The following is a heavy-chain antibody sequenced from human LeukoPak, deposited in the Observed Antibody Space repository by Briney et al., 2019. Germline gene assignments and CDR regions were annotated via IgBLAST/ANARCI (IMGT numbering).Heavy chain of an antibody. D-gene: IGHD3-10*01. J-gene: IGHJ4*02. V-gene: IGHV4-34*01. CDR3: ASVMVRGATIDY. Sequence: PSETLSLTCAVYGGSFSGYYWSWIRQPPGKGLEWIGEINHSGSTNYNPSLKSRVTISVDTSKNQFSLKLSSVTAADTAVYYCASVMVRGATIDYWGQGTLVTVSS. CDR1: GGSFSGYY. CDR2: INHSGST.